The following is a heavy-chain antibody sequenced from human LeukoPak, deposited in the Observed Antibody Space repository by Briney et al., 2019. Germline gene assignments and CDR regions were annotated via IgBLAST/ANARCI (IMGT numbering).Heavy chain of an antibody. V-gene: IGHV4-31*03. Sequence: PSETLSLTCTVSGGSISSGDYYWSWIRQPPGKGLEWIGYIYYSVSTYYNPSLKSRVTISVDTSKNQFSLKLSSVTAADTAVYYCARDKPEYSSSWYDAFDIWGQGTMVTVSS. CDR1: GGSISSGDYY. CDR3: ARDKPEYSSSWYDAFDI. J-gene: IGHJ3*02. D-gene: IGHD6-13*01. CDR2: IYYSVST.